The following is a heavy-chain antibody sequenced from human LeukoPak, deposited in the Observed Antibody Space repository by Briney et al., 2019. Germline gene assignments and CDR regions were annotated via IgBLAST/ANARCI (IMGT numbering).Heavy chain of an antibody. CDR2: INHSGST. J-gene: IGHJ4*02. D-gene: IGHD3-22*01. Sequence: PSETLSLTCTVSGGSISSSSYYWGWIRQPPGKGLEWIGEINHSGSTNYNPSLKSRVTISVDTSKNQFSLKLSSVTAADTAVYYCARGNNRYDSSGYYYGYWGQGTLVTVSS. V-gene: IGHV4-39*07. CDR1: GGSISSSSYY. CDR3: ARGNNRYDSSGYYYGY.